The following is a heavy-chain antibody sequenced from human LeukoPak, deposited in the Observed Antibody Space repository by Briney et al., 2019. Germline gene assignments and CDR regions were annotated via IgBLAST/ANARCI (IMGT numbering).Heavy chain of an antibody. Sequence: SETLSLTCTVSGGSISSSSYYWGWIRQPPGKGLEWIGSIYYSGSTYYNPSLKSRVTISVDTSKNQFSLKLSSVTAADTAVYYCARRGTKELPWFGEDNWFDPWGQGTLVTVSS. J-gene: IGHJ5*02. CDR2: IYYSGST. CDR3: ARRGTKELPWFGEDNWFDP. V-gene: IGHV4-39*01. D-gene: IGHD3-10*01. CDR1: GGSISSSSYY.